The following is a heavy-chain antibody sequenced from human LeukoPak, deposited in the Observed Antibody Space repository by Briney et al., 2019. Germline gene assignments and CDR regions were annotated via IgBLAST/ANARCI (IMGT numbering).Heavy chain of an antibody. D-gene: IGHD6-13*01. CDR3: ARHGSSSSWTYNWFDP. V-gene: IGHV5-51*01. CDR2: IYPGDSDT. J-gene: IGHJ5*02. CDR1: GYSFTNYW. Sequence: GESLKISGEGSGYSFTNYWIGWVRQMPGKGLEWMGIIYPGDSDTRYSPSFQGQVTILADKSISTAYLQWSSLKASDTAMYYCARHGSSSSWTYNWFDPWGQGTLVTVSS.